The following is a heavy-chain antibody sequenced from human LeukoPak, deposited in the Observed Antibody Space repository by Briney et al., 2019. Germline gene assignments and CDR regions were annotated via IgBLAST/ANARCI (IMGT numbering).Heavy chain of an antibody. Sequence: GGSLRLSCAASGFTFSSYSMNWVRQAPGKGLEWVSSISSSSSYIYYADSVKGRFTISRDNAKNSLYLPMNSLRAEDTAVYYCARGGDSSGYYYYYYYMDVWGKGTTVTVSS. CDR1: GFTFSSYS. J-gene: IGHJ6*03. D-gene: IGHD3-22*01. CDR3: ARGGDSSGYYYYYYYMDV. CDR2: ISSSSSYI. V-gene: IGHV3-21*01.